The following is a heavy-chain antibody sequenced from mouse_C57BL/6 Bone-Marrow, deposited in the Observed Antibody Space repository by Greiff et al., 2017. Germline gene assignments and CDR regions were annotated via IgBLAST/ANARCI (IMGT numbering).Heavy chain of an antibody. J-gene: IGHJ3*01. CDR3: ARGYFAY. CDR1: GYTFTSYW. Sequence: VQLQQPGAELVRPGTSVKLSCKASGYTFTSYWMHWVKQRPGQGLEWIGVIDPSASYTNYNQKFKGKATLTVNTSSSTAYMQLSSLTSEDSAVYYCARGYFAYWGKGTLVTVSA. V-gene: IGHV1-59*01. CDR2: IDPSASYT.